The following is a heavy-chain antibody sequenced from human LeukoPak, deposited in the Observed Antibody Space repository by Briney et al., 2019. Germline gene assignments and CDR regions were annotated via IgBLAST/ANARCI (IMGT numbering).Heavy chain of an antibody. D-gene: IGHD3-3*01. CDR2: IKHDGSEK. Sequence: GGSLRLSCAASGFIFTNYFMSWVRQAPGKGLEWVASIKHDGSEKYYVDSVRGRFTISRDNTMNSLYLQTSSLRAEDTAVYYCATDRGWRTSGYYLYYFEYWGQGTLVTYSS. CDR3: ATDRGWRTSGYYLYYFEY. V-gene: IGHV3-7*01. CDR1: GFIFTNYF. J-gene: IGHJ4*02.